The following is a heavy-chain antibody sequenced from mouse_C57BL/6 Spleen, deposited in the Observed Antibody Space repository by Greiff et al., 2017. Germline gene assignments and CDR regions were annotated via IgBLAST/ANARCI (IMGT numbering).Heavy chain of an antibody. Sequence: VKLMESGPGLVQPSQSLSITCTVSGFSLTSYGVHWVRQSPGKGLEWLGVIWSGGSTDYNAAFISRLSISKDNSKSQVFFKMNSLQADDTAIYYCARTYYSNSPWFAYWGQGTLVTVSA. CDR3: ARTYYSNSPWFAY. J-gene: IGHJ3*01. CDR2: IWSGGST. CDR1: GFSLTSYG. D-gene: IGHD2-5*01. V-gene: IGHV2-2*01.